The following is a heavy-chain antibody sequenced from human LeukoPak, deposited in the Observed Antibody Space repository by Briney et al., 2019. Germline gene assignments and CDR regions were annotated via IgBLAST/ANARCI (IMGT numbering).Heavy chain of an antibody. V-gene: IGHV4-59*08. CDR1: GGSTNYYY. D-gene: IGHD6-6*01. Sequence: SXTLSXTCIVSGGSTNYYYWSWIRQSPGKGLEWIGHIYYRGNTNYNPSLESRVAISLDKSNNQFSLNLTSVTAADTAVYYCARAXXIAARLQTIFDYWGQGTLVTVSS. CDR3: ARAXXIAARLQTIFDY. CDR2: IYYRGNT. J-gene: IGHJ4*02.